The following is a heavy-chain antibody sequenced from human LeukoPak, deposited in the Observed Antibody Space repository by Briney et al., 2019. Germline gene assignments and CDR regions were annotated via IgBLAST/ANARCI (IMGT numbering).Heavy chain of an antibody. D-gene: IGHD3-9*01. CDR3: ARDLGYDILTGYYSD. CDR1: GFTFSRNG. J-gene: IGHJ4*02. V-gene: IGHV3-33*01. CDR2: IWYDGSNK. Sequence: PGGSLRLSCAASGFTFSRNGMHWVRQAPGKGLEWVAVIWYDGSNKYYADSVKGRFTISRDNSNNTLYLQMNSLRAEDTAVYYCARDLGYDILTGYYSDWGQGTLVTVSS.